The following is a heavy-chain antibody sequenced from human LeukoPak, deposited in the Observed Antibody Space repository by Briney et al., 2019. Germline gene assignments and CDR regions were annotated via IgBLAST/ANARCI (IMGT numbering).Heavy chain of an antibody. CDR3: ARNYDSSGYYSGDYYYYGTDV. Sequence: ASVKVSCKASGYTFTSYGISWVRQAPGQGLEWMGWISAYNGNTNYAQKLQGRVTMTTDISTSTAYMELRSLRSDDTAVYYCARNYDSSGYYSGDYYYYGTDVWGQGTTVTVSS. V-gene: IGHV1-18*01. CDR2: ISAYNGNT. J-gene: IGHJ6*02. CDR1: GYTFTSYG. D-gene: IGHD3-22*01.